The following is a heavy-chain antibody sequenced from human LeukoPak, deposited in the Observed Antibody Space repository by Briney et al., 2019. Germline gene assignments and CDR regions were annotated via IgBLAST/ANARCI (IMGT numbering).Heavy chain of an antibody. CDR3: ARDSGERGSGSYLIAY. CDR1: GYTFTGYY. Sequence: GASVKVSCKASGYTFTGYYMHWVRQAPGQGLEWMGWINPNSGGTNYAQKFQGRVTMTRDTSISTAYMELRRLRSDDTAVYYCARDSGERGSGSYLIAYWGRGTLVTVSS. CDR2: INPNSGGT. V-gene: IGHV1-2*02. J-gene: IGHJ4*02. D-gene: IGHD3-10*01.